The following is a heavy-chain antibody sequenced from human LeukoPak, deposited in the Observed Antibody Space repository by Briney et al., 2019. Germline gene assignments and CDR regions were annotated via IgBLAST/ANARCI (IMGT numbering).Heavy chain of an antibody. Sequence: GGSLRLSCAASGFTFNTYAMSWVRQAPGKGLEWVSSISSRGDDTTYADSVKGRFTISRDNSKNTLYLQLNSLRVDDAAIYYCAKHRRSTLVTAYFDSWGQGTLVTVSS. J-gene: IGHJ4*02. D-gene: IGHD2-21*02. CDR3: AKHRRSTLVTAYFDS. CDR1: GFTFNTYA. CDR2: ISSRGDDT. V-gene: IGHV3-23*01.